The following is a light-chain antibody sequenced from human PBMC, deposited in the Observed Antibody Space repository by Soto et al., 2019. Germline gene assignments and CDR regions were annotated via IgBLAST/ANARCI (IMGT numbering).Light chain of an antibody. J-gene: IGKJ1*01. CDR2: KAS. CDR3: QQYSSSST. CDR1: QSISSW. Sequence: DIQMTQSPSTVSASIGSRVIITCRASQSISSWLAWYQQKPGKAPKLLIYKASSLQSGVPARFSGRGSGTQFTLTISSLQPDDFASYYCQQYSSSSTFGQGTKVEMK. V-gene: IGKV1-5*03.